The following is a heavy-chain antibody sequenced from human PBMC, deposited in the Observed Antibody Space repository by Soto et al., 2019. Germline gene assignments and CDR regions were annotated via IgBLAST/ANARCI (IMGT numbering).Heavy chain of an antibody. CDR1: GYTFTSYG. D-gene: IGHD2-2*01. CDR2: ISAYNGNT. Sequence: ASVKVSCKASGYTFTSYGISWVRQAPGQGLEWMGWISAYNGNTNYAQQLQGRVTMTTDTSTSTAYMELSSLRSEDTAVYYCASEEYQMSAWGYYYYGMDVWGQGTTVTVSS. J-gene: IGHJ6*02. V-gene: IGHV1-18*01. CDR3: ASEEYQMSAWGYYYYGMDV.